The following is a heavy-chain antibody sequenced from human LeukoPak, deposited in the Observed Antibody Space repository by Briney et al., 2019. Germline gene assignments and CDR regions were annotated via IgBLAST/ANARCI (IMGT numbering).Heavy chain of an antibody. CDR2: INHSGST. CDR1: GGSFSGYY. V-gene: IGHV4-34*01. D-gene: IGHD5-18*01. CDR3: ARGGGYSYGTVRSRVNDY. Sequence: PSETLSLTCAVYGGSFSGYYWSWIRQPPGKGPEWIGEINHSGSTNYNPSLKSRVTISVDTSKNQFSLKLSSVTAADTAVYYCARGGGYSYGTVRSRVNDYWGQGTLVTVSS. J-gene: IGHJ4*02.